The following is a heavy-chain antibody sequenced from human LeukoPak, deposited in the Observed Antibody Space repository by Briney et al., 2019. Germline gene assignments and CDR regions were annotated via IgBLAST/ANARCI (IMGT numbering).Heavy chain of an antibody. J-gene: IGHJ3*02. Sequence: ASVTVSYKASGYTFTNYGISWVRQAPGQGLEWMGWISAYNGNTNYAQKLQGRVTMTTDTSTSTAYTELRSRRSDDTAVYYCARGTRGDDAFDIWGQGTMVTVSS. CDR3: ARGTRGDDAFDI. D-gene: IGHD3-16*01. V-gene: IGHV1-18*01. CDR1: GYTFTNYG. CDR2: ISAYNGNT.